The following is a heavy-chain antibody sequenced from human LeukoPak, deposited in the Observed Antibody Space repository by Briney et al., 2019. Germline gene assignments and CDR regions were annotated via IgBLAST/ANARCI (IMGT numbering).Heavy chain of an antibody. D-gene: IGHD3-16*01. CDR1: GFTFSTYI. Sequence: GGSLRLSCAASGFTFSTYIIHWVRQAPGKGLEWVAIIWYDGSNTYYADSVKGRFTISRDNSKNTLYLQMNSLRVEDTAVYYCAPDHGGYWGQGTLVTVSS. V-gene: IGHV3-33*08. CDR2: IWYDGSNT. CDR3: APDHGGY. J-gene: IGHJ4*02.